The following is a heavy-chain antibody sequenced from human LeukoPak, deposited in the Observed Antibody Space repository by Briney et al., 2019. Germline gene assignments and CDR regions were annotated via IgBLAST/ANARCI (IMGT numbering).Heavy chain of an antibody. V-gene: IGHV4-59*01. CDR2: IYYSGTT. Sequence: SETLSLTCTVSGGSISSYYWSWIRQPPGKGLEWLGYIYYSGTTNYNPSLKSRVTISVDTSKNQFSLKLSSVTAADTAVYYCARKRWLQPFDPWGQGTLVTVSS. CDR1: GGSISSYY. J-gene: IGHJ5*02. D-gene: IGHD5-24*01. CDR3: ARKRWLQPFDP.